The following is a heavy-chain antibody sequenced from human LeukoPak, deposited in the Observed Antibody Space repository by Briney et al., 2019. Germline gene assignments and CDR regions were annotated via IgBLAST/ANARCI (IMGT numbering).Heavy chain of an antibody. D-gene: IGHD3-10*02. V-gene: IGHV3-23*01. CDR3: AELGITMIGGV. CDR1: GFTFSSYG. Sequence: GGSLRLSCAASGFTFSSYGMSWVRQAPGKGLGWVSAISGSGGSTYYADSVKGRFTISRDNAKNSLYLQMNSLRAEDTAVYYCAELGITMIGGVWGKGTTVTISS. CDR2: ISGSGGST. J-gene: IGHJ6*04.